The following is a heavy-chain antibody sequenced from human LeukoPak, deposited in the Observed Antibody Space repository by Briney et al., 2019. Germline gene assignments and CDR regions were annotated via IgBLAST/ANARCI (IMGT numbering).Heavy chain of an antibody. Sequence: GGSLRLSCAASGFTFSSYSMNWVRQAPGKGLEWVSSISSSSSYIYYADSVKGRFTISRDNAKNSLYLQMNSLRAEDTAVYYCARDSSGGWLGTNWFDPWGQGTLVTVSS. J-gene: IGHJ5*02. V-gene: IGHV3-21*01. D-gene: IGHD6-19*01. CDR3: ARDSSGGWLGTNWFDP. CDR1: GFTFSSYS. CDR2: ISSSSSYI.